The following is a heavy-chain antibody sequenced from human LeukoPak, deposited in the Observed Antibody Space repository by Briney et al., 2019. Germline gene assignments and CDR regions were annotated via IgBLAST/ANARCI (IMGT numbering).Heavy chain of an antibody. V-gene: IGHV7-4-1*02. CDR2: INTNTGNP. Sequence: GASVKVSCKASGYTFTSYAMNWVRQAPGQGLEWMGWINTNTGNPTYAQGFTGRFVFALDTSVSTAYLQISSLKAEDTAVYYCALIAVAGGLTGPDPWGQGTLVTVSS. CDR3: ALIAVAGGLTGPDP. D-gene: IGHD6-19*01. CDR1: GYTFTSYA. J-gene: IGHJ5*02.